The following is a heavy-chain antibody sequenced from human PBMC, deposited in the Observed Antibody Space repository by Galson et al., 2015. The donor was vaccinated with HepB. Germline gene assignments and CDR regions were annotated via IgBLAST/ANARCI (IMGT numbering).Heavy chain of an antibody. J-gene: IGHJ4*02. CDR2: INHSGST. Sequence: SETLSLTCAVYGGSFSGYYWNWIRQPPGKGLEWIGEINHSGSTNYNPSLKSRVTISVDTSKNQFSLKLSSVTAADTAVYYCAREPVPLLWFGEPLRAYYFDYWGQGTLVTVSS. D-gene: IGHD3-10*01. CDR3: AREPVPLLWFGEPLRAYYFDY. CDR1: GGSFSGYY. V-gene: IGHV4-34*01.